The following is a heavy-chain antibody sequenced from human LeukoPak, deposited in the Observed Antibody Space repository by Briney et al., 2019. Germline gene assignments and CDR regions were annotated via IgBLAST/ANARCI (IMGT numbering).Heavy chain of an antibody. D-gene: IGHD6-19*01. CDR1: GFTVTTNY. V-gene: IGHV3-66*01. J-gene: IGHJ4*02. Sequence: GGSLRLSCAASGFTVTTNYMTWVRQAPGKGLEGVSIIVSGGTTDYADSVKGRFTISRDNSKNTLDLQMNSLRAADTAVYYCAREVFRSGWSSFDYWGQGTLVTVSS. CDR3: AREVFRSGWSSFDY. CDR2: IVSGGTT.